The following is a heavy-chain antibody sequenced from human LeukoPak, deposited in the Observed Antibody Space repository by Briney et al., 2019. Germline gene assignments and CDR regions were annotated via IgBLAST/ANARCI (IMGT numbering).Heavy chain of an antibody. Sequence: GGSLRLSCAASGFTFSSYWMSWVRQAPGKGLEWVANVKQDGSEKYYVDSVKGRFTISRDNAKNSLYLQMNSLRAEDTAVYYCARGSWRLVRGAASFEFWGQGALVTVSS. D-gene: IGHD3-10*01. CDR3: ARGSWRLVRGAASFEF. V-gene: IGHV3-7*02. J-gene: IGHJ4*02. CDR2: VKQDGSEK. CDR1: GFTFSSYW.